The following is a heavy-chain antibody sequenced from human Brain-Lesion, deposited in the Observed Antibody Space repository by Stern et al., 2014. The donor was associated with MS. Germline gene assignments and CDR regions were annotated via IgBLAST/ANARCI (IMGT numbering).Heavy chain of an antibody. V-gene: IGHV4-61*02. J-gene: IGHJ4*02. CDR3: ASGYRIFDY. Sequence: QVQLQESGPGLVKPSQTLSLTCNVSGGSISSGSDYWSWLRQPVGKGLQWIGRIPPSGSAYYPPPLKSRVTISTDTSKNQFSRELTSATAADTAIYYCASGYRIFDYWGQGILVTVSS. CDR2: IPPSGSA. CDR1: GGSISSGSDY. D-gene: IGHD5-18*01.